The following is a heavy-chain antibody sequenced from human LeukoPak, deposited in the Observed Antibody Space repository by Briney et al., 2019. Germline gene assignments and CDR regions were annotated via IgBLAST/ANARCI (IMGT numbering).Heavy chain of an antibody. J-gene: IGHJ3*02. D-gene: IGHD6-19*01. CDR3: ARAVSGRASGFDI. Sequence: GGSLRLSWAASGFTFSGYSMNWVRQAPGKGLEWVSYISSSSSYIYYAVSLKGRFTISRDNAKNSFYLQLISLRAEDTAVYYCARAVSGRASGFDIWSQGTMVTVSS. V-gene: IGHV3-21*01. CDR1: GFTFSGYS. CDR2: ISSSSSYI.